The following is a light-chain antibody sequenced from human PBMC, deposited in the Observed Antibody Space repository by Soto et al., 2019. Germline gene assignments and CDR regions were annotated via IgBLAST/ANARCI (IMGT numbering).Light chain of an antibody. J-gene: IGLJ1*01. CDR2: EGH. V-gene: IGLV2-23*01. CDR3: CLYIGATTYV. CDR1: SGFGGSFSL. Sequence: LAQPASVSGSPGQSITISCTGTSGFGGSFSLVSWYQQHPGKAPKVMISEGHRRPSGVPDRFSGSTSVNSASLTISGLQADVLADYYCCLYIGATTYVFGTGTKATVL.